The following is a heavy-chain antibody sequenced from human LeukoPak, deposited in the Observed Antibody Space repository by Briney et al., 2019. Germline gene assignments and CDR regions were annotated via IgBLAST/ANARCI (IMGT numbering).Heavy chain of an antibody. V-gene: IGHV3-30*04. CDR1: EFTFSSYA. D-gene: IGHD2-8*01. J-gene: IGHJ5*02. Sequence: GGSLRLSCAASEFTFSSYAMYWVRQAPDQGLEWVALISYDGTNKYYADSVKGRFTISRDNSKNTLYLQMNSLRAEDTALYYCARDSIGGRTKFGPWGQGILVTVSS. CDR3: ARDSIGGRTKFGP. CDR2: ISYDGTNK.